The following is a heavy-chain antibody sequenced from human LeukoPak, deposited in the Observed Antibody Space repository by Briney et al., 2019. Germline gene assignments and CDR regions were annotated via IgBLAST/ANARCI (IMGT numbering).Heavy chain of an antibody. CDR3: ARQRPIYYYYGMDV. CDR1: GGSISSDY. CDR2: IYYSGST. J-gene: IGHJ6*02. V-gene: IGHV4-59*08. Sequence: SETLSLTCTVSGGSISSDYWSWVRQPPGKRLEWIGQIYYSGSTTYNPSLKSRVTISVDTSKNQFSLELSTVTAADTAVYYCARQRPIYYYYGMDVWGQGTTVTVSS.